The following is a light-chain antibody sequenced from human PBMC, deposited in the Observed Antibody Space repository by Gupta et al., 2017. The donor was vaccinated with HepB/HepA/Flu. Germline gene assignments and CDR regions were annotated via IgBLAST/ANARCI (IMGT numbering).Light chain of an antibody. CDR1: QSVLYSSNNKNY. J-gene: IGKJ1*01. CDR3: QQYESNPPWT. Sequence: DIVMTQSPDSLAVSLGERATINCKSSQSVLYSSNNKNYLAWYKQKPGQPPKLLIYWASTREAGVPDRFSGSGYGTDFTLTISSRQAEDVAVYYCQQYESNPPWTFGQGTKVEIK. V-gene: IGKV4-1*01. CDR2: WAS.